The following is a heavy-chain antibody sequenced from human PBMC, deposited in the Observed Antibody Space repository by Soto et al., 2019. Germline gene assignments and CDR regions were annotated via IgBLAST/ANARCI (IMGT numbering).Heavy chain of an antibody. CDR3: VTDVRQKQHIQKWFDP. Sequence: SEALSLTCTVSGGSTSSYYWSWIRQPPGRGLEWIGNIHYTGTSNYNPSLKSRVTISLDASKKQFSLRLTSVTAADTAVYYFVTDVRQKQHIQKWFDPSDQGTLVTVSS. D-gene: IGHD3-10*02. CDR1: GGSTSSYY. CDR2: IHYTGTS. V-gene: IGHV4-59*01. J-gene: IGHJ5*02.